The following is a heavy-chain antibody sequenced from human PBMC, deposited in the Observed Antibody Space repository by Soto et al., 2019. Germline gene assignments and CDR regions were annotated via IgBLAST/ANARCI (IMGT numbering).Heavy chain of an antibody. CDR1: GFIFENFG. Sequence: GGSLRLSCAASGFIFENFGMSWVRQAPGKGLEWISSISGSGFKKYYADSVKGRFTISRDNSKNTVYLELNNLSAEDTAVYHCAKNQGVELVPLATVDWFDPWGQGSVVTVSS. CDR2: ISGSGFKK. D-gene: IGHD1-26*01. J-gene: IGHJ5*02. CDR3: AKNQGVELVPLATVDWFDP. V-gene: IGHV3-23*01.